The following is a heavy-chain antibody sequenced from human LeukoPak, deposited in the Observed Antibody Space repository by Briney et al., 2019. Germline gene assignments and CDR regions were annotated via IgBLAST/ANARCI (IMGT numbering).Heavy chain of an antibody. CDR3: TRGLHPHSFDSSGQNY. Sequence: SETLSLTCTVSGDSISSSNSYWGWIRQPPGKGLEWIGSIYKTGSAYYDPSLKSRVTISIDTSKDQFSLKLSSVAAADTAVYYCTRGLHPHSFDSSGQNYWGQGTLVTVSS. CDR1: GDSISSSNSY. V-gene: IGHV4-39*07. CDR2: IYKTGSA. D-gene: IGHD3-22*01. J-gene: IGHJ4*02.